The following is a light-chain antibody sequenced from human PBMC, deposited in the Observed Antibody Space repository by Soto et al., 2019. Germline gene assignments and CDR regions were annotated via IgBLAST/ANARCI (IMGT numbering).Light chain of an antibody. CDR1: QGISSA. CDR3: QQFHSYPRT. Sequence: AIQLTQSPSSLSASVGDRVTITCRTSQGISSALAWYQQKPGKAPKLLIYDASSLQSGVPPRFSGSGSGTDFTLTIIRLQPEDFATYYCQQFHSYPRTFGPGTKVDVK. J-gene: IGKJ3*01. V-gene: IGKV1-13*02. CDR2: DAS.